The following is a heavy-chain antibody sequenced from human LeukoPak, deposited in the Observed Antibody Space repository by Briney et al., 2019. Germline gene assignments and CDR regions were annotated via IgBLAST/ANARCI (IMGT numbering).Heavy chain of an antibody. CDR2: IYYSGST. Sequence: SETLSLTCTVSGGSISSYYWSWIRQPPGKGLEWIGYIYYSGSTNYNPSLKSRVTISVDTSKNQFSLKLSSVTAADTAVYYCARDVGYYYDSTYAFDIWGQGTMVTVSS. CDR1: GGSISSYY. D-gene: IGHD3-22*01. V-gene: IGHV4-59*12. CDR3: ARDVGYYYDSTYAFDI. J-gene: IGHJ3*02.